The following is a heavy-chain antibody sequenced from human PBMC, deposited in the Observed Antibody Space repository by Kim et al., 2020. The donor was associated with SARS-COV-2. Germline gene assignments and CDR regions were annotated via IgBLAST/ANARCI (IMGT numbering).Heavy chain of an antibody. J-gene: IGHJ6*02. CDR3: VRLLRTYYGMDV. Sequence: ASVKVSCKASGYTFTSHDINWVRQAPGQGPEWMGWISAETENTNYAQKFQGRVSMSTDTATSTAYMELRSLRSDDTGIYFCVRLLRTYYGMDVWGQGTTV. CDR1: GYTFTSHD. D-gene: IGHD3-3*01. V-gene: IGHV1-18*04. CDR2: ISAETENT.